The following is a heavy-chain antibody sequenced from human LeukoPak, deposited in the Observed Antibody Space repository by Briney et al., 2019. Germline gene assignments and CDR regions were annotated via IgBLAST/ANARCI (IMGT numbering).Heavy chain of an antibody. J-gene: IGHJ5*02. D-gene: IGHD2-21*02. Sequence: GASVKVSCKTSGYIFIAYGISWLRQAPGQGLEWLGWVSGYNGNTNYARSVKDRVTMTTDTTTTTAYMELRSLTSDDTAIYYCARDGSDYPVWFDPWGQGTLVTVSS. V-gene: IGHV1-18*01. CDR2: VSGYNGNT. CDR1: GYIFIAYG. CDR3: ARDGSDYPVWFDP.